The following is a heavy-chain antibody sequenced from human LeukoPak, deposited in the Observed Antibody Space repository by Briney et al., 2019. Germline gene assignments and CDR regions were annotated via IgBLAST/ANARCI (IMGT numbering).Heavy chain of an antibody. Sequence: SETLSLTCNVSGGSISSGGYYWSWIRQHPGKGLEWIGYIYYSGSTYYNPSLKSRATISVDTSKNQFSLKLSSVTAADTAVYYCARHDYGDYSWDYWGQGTLVTVSS. CDR1: GGSISSGGYY. D-gene: IGHD4-17*01. CDR2: IYYSGST. V-gene: IGHV4-39*01. J-gene: IGHJ4*02. CDR3: ARHDYGDYSWDY.